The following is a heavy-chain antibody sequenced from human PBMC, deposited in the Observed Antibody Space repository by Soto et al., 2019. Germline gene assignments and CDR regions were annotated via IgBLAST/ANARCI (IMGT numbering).Heavy chain of an antibody. D-gene: IGHD3-16*01. J-gene: IGHJ4*02. CDR2: ISGSGGST. CDR3: AKDLIDSDY. V-gene: IGHV3-23*01. CDR1: GFTFSSYA. Sequence: EVQLLESGGGLVQPGGSLRLSCAASGFTFSSYAMSWVRQALGKGLERVSAISGSGGSTYYADFVKGRFTISRDNSKNTLYLQMNSLRDEDTAVYYCAKDLIDSDYWGQGTLVTVSS.